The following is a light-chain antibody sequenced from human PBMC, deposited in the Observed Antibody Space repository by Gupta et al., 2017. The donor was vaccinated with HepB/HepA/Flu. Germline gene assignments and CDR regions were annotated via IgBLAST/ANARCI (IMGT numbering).Light chain of an antibody. CDR2: VAS. CDR3: QQYGSSLWT. V-gene: IGKV3-20*01. CDR1: QSVSSSY. Sequence: IVLTQSPGTLSLSPGERATLSCRASQSVSSSYLAWYQQKPGQAPRLLIYVASSRATGIPDRFSGSGSGTDFTLTISRLEPEDFAVYYCQQYGSSLWTFGQGTKVEIK. J-gene: IGKJ1*01.